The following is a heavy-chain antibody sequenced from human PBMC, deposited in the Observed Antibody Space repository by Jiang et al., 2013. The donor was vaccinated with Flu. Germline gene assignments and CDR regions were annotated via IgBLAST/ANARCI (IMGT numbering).Heavy chain of an antibody. J-gene: IGHJ4*02. CDR3: ARGDDGGNTGIDY. D-gene: IGHD4-23*01. V-gene: IGHV3-33*01. CDR1: GFTFSTYG. CDR2: IWYDGTNK. Sequence: QLVESGGGVVQPGRSLRLSCAASGFTFSTYGMHWVRQASGKGLEWVAVIWYDGTNKYYSDSVKGRFTISRDNSKNTLYLQMNSLRAEDTAVYYCARGDDGGNTGIDYWGQGTLVTVSS.